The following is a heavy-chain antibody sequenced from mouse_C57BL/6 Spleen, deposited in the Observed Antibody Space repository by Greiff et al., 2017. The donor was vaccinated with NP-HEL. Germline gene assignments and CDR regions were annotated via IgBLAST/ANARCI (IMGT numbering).Heavy chain of an antibody. J-gene: IGHJ4*01. V-gene: IGHV1-80*01. CDR2: IYPGDGDT. D-gene: IGHD1-1*02. CDR3: ARSTYYVAMDY. CDR1: GYAFSSYW. Sequence: QVQLKESGAELVKPGASVKISCKASGYAFSSYWMNWVKQRPGKGLEWIGQIYPGDGDTNYNGKFKGKATLTADKSSSTAYMQLSSLTSEDSAVYFCARSTYYVAMDYWGQGTSVTVSS.